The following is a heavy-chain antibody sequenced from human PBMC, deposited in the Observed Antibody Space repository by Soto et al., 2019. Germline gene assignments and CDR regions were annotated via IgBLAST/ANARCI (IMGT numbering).Heavy chain of an antibody. V-gene: IGHV3-23*01. CDR1: GFTFSSYA. CDR3: AKDREWFGEFPYYYYGMNV. D-gene: IGHD3-10*01. J-gene: IGHJ6*02. CDR2: ISGTGGGT. Sequence: EVQLLESGGGLVQPGGSLRLSCTVSGFTFSSYAMTWVRQAPGKGLEWVSAISGTGGGTYCADSVKGRFTISRDNSKNTLYLQLDSLRGEDTALYYCAKDREWFGEFPYYYYGMNVWGQGTTVTVSS.